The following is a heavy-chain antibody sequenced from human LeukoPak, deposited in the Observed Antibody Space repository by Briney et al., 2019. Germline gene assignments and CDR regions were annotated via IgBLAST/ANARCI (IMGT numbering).Heavy chain of an antibody. V-gene: IGHV3-74*01. Sequence: EGSLRLSCAASGFTLSRYWIHWVRQAPGKGLVWVSRINSDGGSTRYADSVKGRFTISRDNAKNTVYVQMNSLRAEDTAVYYCARQYSSSPWYFDLWGRGTLVTVSS. D-gene: IGHD6-6*01. CDR1: GFTLSRYW. CDR2: INSDGGST. CDR3: ARQYSSSPWYFDL. J-gene: IGHJ2*01.